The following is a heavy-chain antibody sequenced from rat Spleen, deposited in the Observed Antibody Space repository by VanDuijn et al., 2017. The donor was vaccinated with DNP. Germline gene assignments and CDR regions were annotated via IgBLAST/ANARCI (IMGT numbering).Heavy chain of an antibody. CDR3: TTDFERGY. J-gene: IGHJ2*01. V-gene: IGHV5-20*01. D-gene: IGHD1-11*01. CDR1: GFTFSDYY. Sequence: EVQLVESGGGLVQPGRSLKLSCAASGFTFSDYYMAWVRQAPTKGLEWVAYITYDGSSSFSRDSVKGRFTISRDNAKSTLYLQMDSLRSEDTATYYCTTDFERGYWGQGVMVTVSS. CDR2: ITYDGSSS.